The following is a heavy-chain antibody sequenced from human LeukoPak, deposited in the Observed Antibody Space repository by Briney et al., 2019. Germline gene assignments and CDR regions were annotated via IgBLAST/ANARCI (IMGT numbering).Heavy chain of an antibody. CDR1: GYSFTSYW. J-gene: IGHJ4*02. Sequence: GESLKISCKGSGYSFTSYWIGWVRQMPGKGLEWMGIIYPGDSDTRYSSPFQGQVTISADKSISTAYLQWSSLKASDTAMYYCARHQTNGGSSLGYWGQGTLVTVSS. D-gene: IGHD7-27*01. CDR3: ARHQTNGGSSLGY. CDR2: IYPGDSDT. V-gene: IGHV5-51*01.